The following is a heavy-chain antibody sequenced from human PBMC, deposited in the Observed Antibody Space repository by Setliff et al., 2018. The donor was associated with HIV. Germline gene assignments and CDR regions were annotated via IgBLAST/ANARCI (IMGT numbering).Heavy chain of an antibody. D-gene: IGHD3-3*01. CDR2: ITSSTSI. CDR3: ATSGGYDLWSGYSYFQY. Sequence: PGGSLRLSCAASGFTFSSYRMNWVRQAPGKGLEWVSSITSSTSIHYADSVKGRFTISRDNAKNSLYLQMNSLRAEDTAVYYCATSGGYDLWSGYSYFQYWGQGTPVTVSS. CDR1: GFTFSSYR. V-gene: IGHV3-48*01. J-gene: IGHJ4*02.